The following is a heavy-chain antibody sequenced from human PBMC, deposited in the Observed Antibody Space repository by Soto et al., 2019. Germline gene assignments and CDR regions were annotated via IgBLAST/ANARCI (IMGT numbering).Heavy chain of an antibody. CDR3: AKRPLTADGFDY. CDR2: ITGSGGGT. Sequence: EVQLLESGGGLVQPGGSLRLSCAASGFTFSNYAMTWVRQAPGKGLEWVSVITGSGGGTYFVDSVKGRFTISRDNSKNKVYLQMNSLRAEDTAVYYCAKRPLTADGFDYWGQGTLVTVSS. CDR1: GFTFSNYA. V-gene: IGHV3-23*01. J-gene: IGHJ4*02. D-gene: IGHD6-13*01.